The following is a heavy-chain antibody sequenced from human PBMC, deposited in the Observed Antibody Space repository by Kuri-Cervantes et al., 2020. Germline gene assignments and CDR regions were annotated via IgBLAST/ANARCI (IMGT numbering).Heavy chain of an antibody. J-gene: IGHJ5*02. CDR2: IYYSGST. CDR3: ARVFVEAAASTQTFDP. Sequence: SETLSLTCTVSGGSISSYYWSWIRQPPGKGLERIGYIYYSGSTNYNPSLKSRVTISVDTSKNQFSLKLSSVTAADTAVYYCARVFVEAAASTQTFDPWGQGTLVTVSS. V-gene: IGHV4-59*01. D-gene: IGHD6-13*01. CDR1: GGSISSYY.